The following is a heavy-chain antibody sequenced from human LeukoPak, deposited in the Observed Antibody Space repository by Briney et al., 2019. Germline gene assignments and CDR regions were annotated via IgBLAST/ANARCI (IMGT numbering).Heavy chain of an antibody. D-gene: IGHD3/OR15-3a*01. CDR2: IYSGGSM. CDR1: GLIVSSNY. J-gene: IGHJ4*02. Sequence: GGSLRLSCAASGLIVSSNYMSWVRQAPGKGLEWVSVIYSGGSMYYADSVTGRFTISRDNSKNTLYLQMNSLRAEDTAVYYCARDPTRGLYYFDHWGQGTLVTVSS. CDR3: ARDPTRGLYYFDH. V-gene: IGHV3-53*01.